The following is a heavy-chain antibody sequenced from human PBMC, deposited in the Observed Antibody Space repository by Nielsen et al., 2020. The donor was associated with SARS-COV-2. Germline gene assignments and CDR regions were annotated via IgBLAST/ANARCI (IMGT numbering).Heavy chain of an antibody. CDR3: ARDGSPWEYFYYGMDV. V-gene: IGHV3-20*04. CDR2: INWNGGST. J-gene: IGHJ6*02. Sequence: GESLKISCAASGFTFDDYGMSWVRQAPGKGLEWVSGINWNGGSTGYADSVKGRFTISRDNAKNSLYLQMNRLRAEDTAVFYCARDGSPWEYFYYGMDVWGQGTTVTVSS. D-gene: IGHD1-26*01. CDR1: GFTFDDYG.